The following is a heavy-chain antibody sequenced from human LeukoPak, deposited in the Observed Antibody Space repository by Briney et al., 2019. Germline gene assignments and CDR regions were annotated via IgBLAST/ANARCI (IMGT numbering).Heavy chain of an antibody. D-gene: IGHD2-2*01. Sequence: GASVRVSCRTSGYTFTAYYIHWVRQAPGQGLEWMGWINPNSGGTNYAQKFQGRVTMTRGTSISTAYMELSRLRSDDTAVYFCARSSSSYSPSDYWGQGTLVTVSS. CDR2: INPNSGGT. CDR3: ARSSSSYSPSDY. J-gene: IGHJ4*02. CDR1: GYTFTAYY. V-gene: IGHV1-2*02.